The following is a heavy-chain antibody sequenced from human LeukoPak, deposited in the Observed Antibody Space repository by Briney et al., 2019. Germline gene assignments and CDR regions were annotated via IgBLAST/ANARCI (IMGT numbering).Heavy chain of an antibody. CDR3: AKGVVVVPAAMLDY. D-gene: IGHD2-2*01. J-gene: IGHJ4*02. V-gene: IGHV3-53*01. CDR2: IYSGGST. CDR1: GFTVSSNY. Sequence: PGGSLRLSCAASGFTVSSNYMSWVRQAPGKGLEWVSVIYSGGSTYYADSVKGRFTISRDNSKNTLYLQMNSLRAEDTAVYYCAKGVVVVPAAMLDYWGQGTLVTVSS.